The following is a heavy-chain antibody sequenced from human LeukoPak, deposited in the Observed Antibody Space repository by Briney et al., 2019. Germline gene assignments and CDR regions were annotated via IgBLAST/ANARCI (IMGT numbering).Heavy chain of an antibody. Sequence: PSETLSLTCAVSGGSISSSNWWSWVRQPPGKGLEWIGEIYHSGSTNYNPSLRSRVTISVDTSKNQFSLKLSSVTAADTAVYYCARVGRWYCSGGSCYDYWGQGTLVTVSS. V-gene: IGHV4-4*02. CDR1: GGSISSSNW. CDR2: IYHSGST. J-gene: IGHJ4*02. D-gene: IGHD2-15*01. CDR3: ARVGRWYCSGGSCYDY.